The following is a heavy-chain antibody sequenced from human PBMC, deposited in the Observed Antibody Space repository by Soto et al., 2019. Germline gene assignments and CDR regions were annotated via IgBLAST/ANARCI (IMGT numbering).Heavy chain of an antibody. V-gene: IGHV1-69*01. D-gene: IGHD2-21*02. Sequence: QVQLVQSGAEVKKPGSSVKVSCTASGGTFSSYAISWVRQAPGQGLEWMGGIIPSFGTANYAQKFQGSVTITADESTITAYMELSSLRSADTVMYYGARGHYSDGGNSEYWGQGTLVTVSS. CDR2: IIPSFGTA. J-gene: IGHJ1*01. CDR3: ARGHYSDGGNSEY. CDR1: GGTFSSYA.